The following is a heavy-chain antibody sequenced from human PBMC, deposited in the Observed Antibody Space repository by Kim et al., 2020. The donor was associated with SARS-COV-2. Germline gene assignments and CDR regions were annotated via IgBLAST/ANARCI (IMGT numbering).Heavy chain of an antibody. J-gene: IGHJ4*01. V-gene: IGHV3-30*18. Sequence: GGSLRLSCAASGFTFSSYGMHWVRQAPGKGLKWVAVISYDGSNKYYADSVKGRFTISRDNSKNTLYLQMNSLRAEDTAVYYCAKDSDILTGYFRRNFDY. D-gene: IGHD3-9*01. CDR2: ISYDGSNK. CDR1: GFTFSSYG. CDR3: AKDSDILTGYFRRNFDY.